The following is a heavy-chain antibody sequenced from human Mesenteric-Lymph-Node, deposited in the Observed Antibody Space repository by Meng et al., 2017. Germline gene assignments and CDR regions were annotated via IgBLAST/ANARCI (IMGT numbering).Heavy chain of an antibody. CDR1: GFTFSAYW. Sequence: GESLKISCTASGFTFSAYWMFWVRQAPGKGLVWVSRIDHDGTTTGYADSVKGRFTISRDNDKNTLYLQMNSLRAEDTAVYYCARDRGHVPTGLGSWYYYYYGMDVWGQGTTVTVSS. D-gene: IGHD1-26*01. J-gene: IGHJ6*02. V-gene: IGHV3-74*01. CDR3: ARDRGHVPTGLGSWYYYYYGMDV. CDR2: IDHDGTTT.